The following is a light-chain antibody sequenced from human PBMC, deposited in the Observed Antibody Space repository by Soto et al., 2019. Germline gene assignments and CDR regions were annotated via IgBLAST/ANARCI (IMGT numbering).Light chain of an antibody. CDR2: EVV. V-gene: IGLV2-14*01. CDR3: SAYTARSTLV. J-gene: IGLJ3*02. CDR1: SRDIGAYNY. Sequence: QSVLTQPASVSGSPGQSITISCTGTSRDIGAYNYVSWYLQHPGKAPKLMIYEVVNRPSGISNRFSGSKSGNTASLTISGLQAEDEADYYCSAYTARSTLVFGGGTKLTVL.